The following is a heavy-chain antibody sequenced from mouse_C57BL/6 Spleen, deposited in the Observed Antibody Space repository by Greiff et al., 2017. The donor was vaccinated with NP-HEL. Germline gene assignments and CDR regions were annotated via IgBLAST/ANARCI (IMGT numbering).Heavy chain of an antibody. CDR2: IYPGSGST. CDR3: ARSHDGYSLFAY. J-gene: IGHJ3*01. D-gene: IGHD2-3*01. V-gene: IGHV1-55*01. Sequence: QVQLQQPGAELVKPGASVKKSCKASGYTFTSYWITWVKQRPGQGLEWIGDIYPGSGSTNYNEKFKSKATLTVDTSSSTAYMQLSSLTSEDSAVYYCARSHDGYSLFAYWGQGTLVTVSA. CDR1: GYTFTSYW.